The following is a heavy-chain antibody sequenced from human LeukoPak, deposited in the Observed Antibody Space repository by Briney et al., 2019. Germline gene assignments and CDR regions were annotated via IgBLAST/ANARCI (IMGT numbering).Heavy chain of an antibody. CDR2: ISGEGGTT. CDR3: AKGWGPYHYGMDV. CDR1: GFTSSIYA. J-gene: IGHJ6*02. V-gene: IGHV3-23*01. Sequence: SGGSLRLSCAASGFTSSIYAMTWVRQAPGKGLEWVSAISGEGGTTYYADSVQGRFTISRDNSKNTLYLQMNSLRAEDTATYYCAKGWGPYHYGMDVWGQGTTVTVSS. D-gene: IGHD3-16*01.